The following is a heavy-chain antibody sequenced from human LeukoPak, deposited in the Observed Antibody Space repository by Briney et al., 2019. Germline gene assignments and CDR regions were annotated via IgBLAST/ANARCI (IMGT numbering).Heavy chain of an antibody. CDR2: MNPNSGNT. D-gene: IGHD1-26*01. CDR3: ARGPQWELDKYFDY. V-gene: IGHV1-8*01. Sequence: ALVKVSCKDSGYTFTSCDINWVRQATGQGLEWMGWMNPNSGNTGYAQKFQGRVAMTRNTSISTAYMELSSLRSEDTAVYYCARGPQWELDKYFDYWGQGTLVTVS. J-gene: IGHJ4*02. CDR1: GYTFTSCD.